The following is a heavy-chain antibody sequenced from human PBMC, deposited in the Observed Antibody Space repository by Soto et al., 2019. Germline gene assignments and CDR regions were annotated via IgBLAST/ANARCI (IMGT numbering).Heavy chain of an antibody. D-gene: IGHD2-21*01. CDR2: ISSSSSTI. Sequence: GALRLSCAASGFTFSSYSMNWVRQAPGKGLEWVSYISSSSSTIYYADSLKGRFTISRDNAKNSLYLQMNSLRAEDTAVYYCARRNFDYWGQGTLVTVSS. CDR1: GFTFSSYS. V-gene: IGHV3-48*01. J-gene: IGHJ4*02. CDR3: ARRNFDY.